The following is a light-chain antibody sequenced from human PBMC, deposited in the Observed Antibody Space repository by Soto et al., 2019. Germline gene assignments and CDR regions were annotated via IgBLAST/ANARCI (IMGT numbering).Light chain of an antibody. J-gene: IGLJ1*01. V-gene: IGLV2-11*01. CDR1: SSDVGTYDF. CDR3: CLYAVTFYV. Sequence: QSVLTQARCVSGSPGQSVTISCTGTSSDVGTYDFVSWYQQHPGKAPRLMIFDVSERPSGVPDRFSGSKSGNTASLTISGLQAEDEADYYCCLYAVTFYVFGTGTKVTVL. CDR2: DVS.